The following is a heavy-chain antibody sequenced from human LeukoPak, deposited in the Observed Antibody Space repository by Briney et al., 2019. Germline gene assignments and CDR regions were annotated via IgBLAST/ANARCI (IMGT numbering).Heavy chain of an antibody. CDR2: IYYSGST. D-gene: IGHD6-13*01. Sequence: SETLSLTCTVSSSSISSGGYYWSWIRQHPGKGLEWIGYIYYSGSTYYNPSLKSRVTISVDTSKNQFSLKLSSVTAADTAVYYCARFSSSWNFDYWGQGTLVTVSS. J-gene: IGHJ4*02. CDR1: SSSISSGGYY. CDR3: ARFSSSWNFDY. V-gene: IGHV4-31*03.